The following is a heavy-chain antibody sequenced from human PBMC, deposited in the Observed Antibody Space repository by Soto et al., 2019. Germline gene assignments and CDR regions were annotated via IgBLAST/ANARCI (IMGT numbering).Heavy chain of an antibody. CDR3: ARAGNCTNGVCSAYYYYYGMDV. CDR1: GGSISSYY. Sequence: TSETLSLTCTVSGGSISSYYWSWIRQPPGKGLEWIGYIYYSGSTNYNPSLKSRVTISVDTSKNQFSLKLSSVTAADTAVYYCARAGNCTNGVCSAYYYYYGMDVWGQGTTVTVSS. CDR2: IYYSGST. J-gene: IGHJ6*02. V-gene: IGHV4-59*01. D-gene: IGHD2-8*01.